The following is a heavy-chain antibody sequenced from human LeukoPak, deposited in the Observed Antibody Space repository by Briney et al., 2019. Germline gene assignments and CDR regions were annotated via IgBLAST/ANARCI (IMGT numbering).Heavy chain of an antibody. J-gene: IGHJ4*02. CDR1: GYTFTSYY. CDR3: ARASSPTGIFTHFDY. CDR2: INPSGGST. V-gene: IGHV1-46*01. Sequence: ASVKVSCKASGYTFTSYYMHWVRQAPGQGLEWMGIINPSGGSTSYAQKFQGRVTMTRDTSTSTVYMELSSLRSEDTAVYYCARASSPTGIFTHFDYWGQGTLVTVSS. D-gene: IGHD1-1*01.